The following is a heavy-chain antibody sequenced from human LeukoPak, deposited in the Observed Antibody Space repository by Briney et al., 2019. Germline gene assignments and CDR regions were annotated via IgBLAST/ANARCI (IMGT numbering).Heavy chain of an antibody. V-gene: IGHV4-34*01. CDR2: INHSGST. CDR1: GGSFSGYY. CDR3: ARVGSSSWDQVEYYLDY. D-gene: IGHD6-13*01. Sequence: MSSETLSLTCAVYGGSFSGYYWSWIRQPPGKGLEWIGAINHSGSTNYNPSLKSRVTISVDTSKNQFSLKLTSVTAADTAVYYCARVGSSSWDQVEYYLDYWGQGTLVTVSS. J-gene: IGHJ4*02.